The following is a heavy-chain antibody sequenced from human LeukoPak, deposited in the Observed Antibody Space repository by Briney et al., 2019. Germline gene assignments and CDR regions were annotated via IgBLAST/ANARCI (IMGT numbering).Heavy chain of an antibody. J-gene: IGHJ6*03. CDR2: IHYSGTT. V-gene: IGHV4-59*01. D-gene: IGHD6-6*01. Sequence: SETLSLTCSVSGDFMSSYYWTWIRQSPGKGLEWIGYIHYSGTTNYNPSLKGRITISVDTSKKQFYLKLRSVTAADTAVYFCARDWGVEGRPGYMDVWGKGTTVTVSS. CDR1: GDFMSSYY. CDR3: ARDWGVEGRPGYMDV.